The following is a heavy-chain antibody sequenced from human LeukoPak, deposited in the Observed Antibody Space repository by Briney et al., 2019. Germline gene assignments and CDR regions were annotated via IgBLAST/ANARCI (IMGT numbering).Heavy chain of an antibody. J-gene: IGHJ4*02. D-gene: IGHD3-3*01. CDR2: IYHRGST. V-gene: IGHV4-38-2*02. Sequence: SETLSLTCTVSGYSISNGYYWGWIRQPPGKGLEWVGSIYHRGSTYYNPSLRSRVTISLDRSKKKFSLKLTSVTAADTAVYFCARGAEYYAIWRGYAGYSDYWGQGISVTVSS. CDR3: ARGAEYYAIWRGYAGYSDY. CDR1: GYSISNGYY.